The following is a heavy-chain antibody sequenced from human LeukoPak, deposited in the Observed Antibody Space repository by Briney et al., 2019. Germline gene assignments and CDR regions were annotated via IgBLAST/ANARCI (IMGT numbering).Heavy chain of an antibody. J-gene: IGHJ4*02. CDR3: SYSSGHQRYFDY. V-gene: IGHV3-23*01. CDR2: ISGSGGST. Sequence: PGGSLRLSCAASGFTFSSCGMSWVRQAPGKGLEWVSAISGSGGSTYYADSVKGRFTISRDNSKNTLYLQMNSLRAEDTAVYYCSYSSGHQRYFDYWGQGTLVTVSS. CDR1: GFTFSSCG. D-gene: IGHD6-19*01.